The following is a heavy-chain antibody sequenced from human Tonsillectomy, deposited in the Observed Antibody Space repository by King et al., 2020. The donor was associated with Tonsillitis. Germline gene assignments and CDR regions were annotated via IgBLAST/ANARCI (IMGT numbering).Heavy chain of an antibody. J-gene: IGHJ3*02. Sequence: VQLVESGGGLVQPGGSLRLSCAASGSTFSFYAMSWVRQAPGKGLEGVSVIRGSGGTTYFADSVMGRFTISRDNSKNTLYLQMNSLRAEDTAVYYCARLNGYCSGGTCYGAFDIWGQGTMVTVSS. V-gene: IGHV3-23*04. CDR1: GSTFSFYA. CDR3: ARLNGYCSGGTCYGAFDI. D-gene: IGHD2-15*01. CDR2: IRGSGGTT.